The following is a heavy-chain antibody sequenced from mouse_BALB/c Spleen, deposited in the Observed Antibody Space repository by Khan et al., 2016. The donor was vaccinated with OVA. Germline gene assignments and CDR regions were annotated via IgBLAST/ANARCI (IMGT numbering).Heavy chain of an antibody. D-gene: IGHD1-3*01. J-gene: IGHJ3*01. V-gene: IGHV2-9*02. CDR3: ARAFYNGACFAY. CDR1: GFSLSNYG. Sequence: QVQLKQSGPGLVAPSQTLSITCTVSGFSLSNYGVHWVRQPPGKGLEWLGVIWPGGSTNHNSALMSRLSISNDHSKSTAFLKMNSLQTDDTAMYYCARAFYNGACFAYWGQGTLVTVSA. CDR2: IWPGGST.